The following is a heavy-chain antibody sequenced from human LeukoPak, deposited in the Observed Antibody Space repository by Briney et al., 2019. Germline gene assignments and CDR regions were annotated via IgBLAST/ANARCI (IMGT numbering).Heavy chain of an antibody. D-gene: IGHD3-22*01. Sequence: SETLSLTCTVSGYSLSSGYYWGWIRQPPGKGLEWIGSIYHSGATYYNPSLKSRVTISVETSKNQFSLKLSSVTAADTAVYYCARVTGYMIEDYFDYWGQGTLVTVSS. V-gene: IGHV4-38-2*02. J-gene: IGHJ4*02. CDR2: IYHSGAT. CDR3: ARVTGYMIEDYFDY. CDR1: GYSLSSGYY.